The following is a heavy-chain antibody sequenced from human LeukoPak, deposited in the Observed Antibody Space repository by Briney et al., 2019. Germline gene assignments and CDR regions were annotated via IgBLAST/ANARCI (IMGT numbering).Heavy chain of an antibody. CDR1: EFSVGSNY. CDR3: TRDKGGGRQWLFSSEYYFDY. V-gene: IGHV3-49*04. D-gene: IGHD6-19*01. CDR2: IRSKAYGGTT. Sequence: PGGSLRLSCAASEFSVGSNYMTWVRQAPGKGLEWVGFIRSKAYGGTTEYAASVKGRFTISRDDSKSIAYLQMNSLKTEDTAVYYCTRDKGGGRQWLFSSEYYFDYWGQGTLVTVSS. J-gene: IGHJ4*02.